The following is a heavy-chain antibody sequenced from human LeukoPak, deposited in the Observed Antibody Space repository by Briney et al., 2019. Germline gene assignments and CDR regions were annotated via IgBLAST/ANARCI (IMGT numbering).Heavy chain of an antibody. Sequence: GGSLRLSCAASGFTFSSYAMYWVRQAPGRGLEWVSAIPGSGDSTYYADSVKGRFAISRDNSNNMLYLQMNSLRAEDTAVYYCAKDQLPTDAFDIWGQGTMVTVSS. CDR3: AKDQLPTDAFDI. J-gene: IGHJ3*02. D-gene: IGHD2-2*01. CDR2: IPGSGDST. V-gene: IGHV3-23*01. CDR1: GFTFSSYA.